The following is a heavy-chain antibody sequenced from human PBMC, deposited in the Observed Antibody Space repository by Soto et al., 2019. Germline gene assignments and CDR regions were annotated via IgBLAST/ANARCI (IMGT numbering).Heavy chain of an antibody. J-gene: IGHJ5*02. CDR3: TPLGFLEWLGVRDPFDP. CDR1: GFTFSGSA. D-gene: IGHD3-3*01. Sequence: GGSLRLSCAASGFTFSGSAMHWVRQASGKGLEWIGRIRSKANSYATAYAASVKGRFTISRDDSKNTAYLQMNSLKTEDTAVYYCTPLGFLEWLGVRDPFDPWGQGTLVTVSS. CDR2: IRSKANSYAT. V-gene: IGHV3-73*01.